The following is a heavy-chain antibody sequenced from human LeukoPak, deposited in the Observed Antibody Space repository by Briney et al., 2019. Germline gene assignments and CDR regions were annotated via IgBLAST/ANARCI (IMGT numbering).Heavy chain of an antibody. CDR1: GYSFTSYW. J-gene: IGHJ6*03. Sequence: GESLKISCKGSGYSFTSYWIGWVRQMPVKGLEWMGIIYPGDSDTRYSPSFQGQVTISADKSISTAYLQWSSLKASDTAMYYCARHRGYDFYYYYMDVWGKGTTVTVSS. CDR3: ARHRGYDFYYYYMDV. D-gene: IGHD5-12*01. CDR2: IYPGDSDT. V-gene: IGHV5-51*01.